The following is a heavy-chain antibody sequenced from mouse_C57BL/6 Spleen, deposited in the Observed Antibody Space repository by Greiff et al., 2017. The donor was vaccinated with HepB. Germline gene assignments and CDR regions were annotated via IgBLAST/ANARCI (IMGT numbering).Heavy chain of an antibody. Sequence: VQLQQSGAELVKPGASVKISCKASGYAFSSYWMNWVKQRPGKGLEWIGQIYPGDGDTNYNGKFKGKATLTADKSSSTAYMQLSSLTSEDSAVYFCARAVVATPFDYWGQGTTLTVSS. CDR2: IYPGDGDT. V-gene: IGHV1-80*01. J-gene: IGHJ2*01. CDR3: ARAVVATPFDY. D-gene: IGHD1-1*01. CDR1: GYAFSSYW.